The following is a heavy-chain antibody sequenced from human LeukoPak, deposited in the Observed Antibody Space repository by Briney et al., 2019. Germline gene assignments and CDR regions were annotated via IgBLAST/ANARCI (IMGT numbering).Heavy chain of an antibody. D-gene: IGHD2-15*01. J-gene: IGHJ4*02. V-gene: IGHV3-23*01. CDR3: AKARAIVVVVAATPLDY. Sequence: PGGSLRLSCAASGFTFSSYAMSWVRQAPGKGQEWVSAISGSGGSTYYADSVKGRFTISRDKSKNTLYLQMNSRRAEDTAVYYCAKARAIVVVVAATPLDYWGQGTLVTVSS. CDR1: GFTFSSYA. CDR2: ISGSGGST.